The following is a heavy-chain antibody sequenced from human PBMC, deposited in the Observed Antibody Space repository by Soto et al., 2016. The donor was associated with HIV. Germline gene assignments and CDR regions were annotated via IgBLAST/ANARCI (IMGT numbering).Heavy chain of an antibody. CDR1: GGSFSAYS. Sequence: QVQLQQWGAGLLKPSETLSLTCGIYGGSFSAYSWSWIRQSPEKGLEWIGEITHSGITNYNPSLKSRVTISIDTSRNQFSLNLNSVTVADTAVYYCASSPRRYYYGSGSPRDYWGQGTQVTVSS. CDR2: ITHSGIT. CDR3: ASSPRRYYYGSGSPRDY. J-gene: IGHJ4*02. D-gene: IGHD3-10*01. V-gene: IGHV4-34*01.